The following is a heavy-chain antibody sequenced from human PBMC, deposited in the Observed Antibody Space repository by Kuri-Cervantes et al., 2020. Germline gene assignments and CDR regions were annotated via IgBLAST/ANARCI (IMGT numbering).Heavy chain of an antibody. J-gene: IGHJ6*03. CDR3: TTVRGYYYMDV. Sequence: GGSLRLSCAGSGFTFSYAWMNWVRQAPGKGLEWVGRIKSKSNGETRDYAAPVKGRFTISRDDSKNTVYLQMNSLKTEDTAVYYCTTVRGYYYMDVWGKGTTVTGSS. CDR2: IKSKSNGETR. V-gene: IGHV3-15*01. D-gene: IGHD3-3*01. CDR1: GFTFSYAW.